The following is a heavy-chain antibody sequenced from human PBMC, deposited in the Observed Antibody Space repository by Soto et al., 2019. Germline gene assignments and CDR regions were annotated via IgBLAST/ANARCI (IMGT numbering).Heavy chain of an antibody. CDR2: IYPGDSDT. V-gene: IGHV5-51*01. CDR1: GYSFTSYW. J-gene: IGHJ5*02. CDR3: ARHFFGGQWLGLGSASFDP. Sequence: PGESLKISCEGSGYSFTSYWIGWVRQMPGKGLEWMGIIYPGDSDTRYSPSFQGQVTISADKSISTAYLQWSSLKASDTAMYYCARHFFGGQWLGLGSASFDPWGQGTLVTVSS. D-gene: IGHD6-19*01.